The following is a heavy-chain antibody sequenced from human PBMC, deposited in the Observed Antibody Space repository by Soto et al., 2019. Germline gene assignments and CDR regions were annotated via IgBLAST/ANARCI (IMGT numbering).Heavy chain of an antibody. Sequence: EVQLVQSGAEVKKPGESLKISCKGSGYSFTSYWIGWVRQMPGKGLEWMGIIYPGDSDTRYSPSFQGQVTISADKSISTAYLQWSSLKASDTAMYYCARRDTMVRGVNLWWYFDLWGRGTLVTVSS. CDR1: GYSFTSYW. CDR3: ARRDTMVRGVNLWWYFDL. CDR2: IYPGDSDT. V-gene: IGHV5-51*03. D-gene: IGHD3-10*01. J-gene: IGHJ2*01.